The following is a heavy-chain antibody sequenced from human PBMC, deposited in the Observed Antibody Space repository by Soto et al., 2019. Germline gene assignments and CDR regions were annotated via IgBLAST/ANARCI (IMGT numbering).Heavy chain of an antibody. CDR3: AGLIDGKAEHGTVGCIQA. D-gene: IGHD1-26*01. V-gene: IGHV5-10-1*01. J-gene: IGHJ4*01. Sequence: GASLKISCNGSCDRFPSYWISWVRQMPGQGLEWMGRIDPSDSYTNYSPSFQGHVTISADKSISTAYLQWSSLKASDTAMYYCAGLIDGKAEHGTVGCIQAWGQG. CDR1: CDRFPSYW. CDR2: IDPSDSYT.